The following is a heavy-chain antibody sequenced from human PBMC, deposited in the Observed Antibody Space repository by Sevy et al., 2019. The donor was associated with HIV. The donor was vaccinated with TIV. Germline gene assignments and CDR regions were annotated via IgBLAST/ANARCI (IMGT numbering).Heavy chain of an antibody. CDR2: VNSDGSST. CDR3: ARKDSSGLDC. V-gene: IGHV3-74*01. CDR1: GFTFSRYW. J-gene: IGHJ4*02. D-gene: IGHD3-22*01. Sequence: GGSLRLSCAASGFTFSRYWMHWVRRVPGKGLVWVSRVNSDGSSTCYADSVRGRFTISRDNAKNTLYLQMNSLRAEDTAAYYCARKDSSGLDCWGQGTLVTVSS.